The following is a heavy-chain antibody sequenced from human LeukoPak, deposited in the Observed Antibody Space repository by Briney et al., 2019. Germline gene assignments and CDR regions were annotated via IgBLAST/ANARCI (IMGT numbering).Heavy chain of an antibody. V-gene: IGHV3-23*01. D-gene: IGHD1-20*01. CDR2: IRGGGDRT. CDR3: GKALTGTTGILFGS. CDR1: GFTFSSYA. Sequence: GGSLRLSCAASGFTFSSYAMSWVRQAPGKGLEWVSTIRGGGDRTYYADSVKGRFTISRDNSENTLFLQMNSLRAEDTAVFYCGKALTGTTGILFGSWGQGTLVTVSS. J-gene: IGHJ4*02.